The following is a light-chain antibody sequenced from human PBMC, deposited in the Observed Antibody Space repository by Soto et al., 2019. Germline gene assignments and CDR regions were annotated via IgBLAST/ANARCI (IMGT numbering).Light chain of an antibody. CDR2: RND. J-gene: IGLJ1*01. V-gene: IGLV1-47*01. CDR1: SSNIESNY. CDR3: GTWDSSLSAEV. Sequence: QSVLTQPPSASGTPGQRVTISCSGSSSNIESNYVYWYQQLPGTAPKLLIYRNDQRPSGVPDRFSASKSGTSASLAISGLRSEDEADYYCGTWDSSLSAEVFGTGTKLTVL.